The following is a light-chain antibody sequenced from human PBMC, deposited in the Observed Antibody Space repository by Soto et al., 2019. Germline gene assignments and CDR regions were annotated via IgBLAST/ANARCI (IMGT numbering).Light chain of an antibody. J-gene: IGKJ1*01. CDR1: QRVATNY. Sequence: EIVLTQSPATLSLSPGERATLSCRASQRVATNYLAWYQRKPGQAPRLLIYGASSRATDIPGRFSGSGSGTDFTLTITRLEPEDFAVYYCQQYGSSPPTFGQGTKVEMK. CDR2: GAS. CDR3: QQYGSSPPT. V-gene: IGKV3-20*01.